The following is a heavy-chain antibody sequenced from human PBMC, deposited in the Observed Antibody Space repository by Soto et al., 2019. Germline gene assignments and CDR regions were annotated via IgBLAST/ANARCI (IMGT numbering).Heavy chain of an antibody. CDR1: GFTFSDYY. V-gene: IGHV3-11*01. CDR2: ISSSGSTI. D-gene: IGHD3-16*02. Sequence: QVQLVESGGGLVKPGGSLRLSCAASGFTFSDYYMSWIRQAPGKGLEWVSYISSSGSTIYYADSVKGRFTISRDNAKNSLYLQMNSLRAEDTAVYYCARDVVMITFGGVIVHDAFDIWGQGTMVTVSS. CDR3: ARDVVMITFGGVIVHDAFDI. J-gene: IGHJ3*02.